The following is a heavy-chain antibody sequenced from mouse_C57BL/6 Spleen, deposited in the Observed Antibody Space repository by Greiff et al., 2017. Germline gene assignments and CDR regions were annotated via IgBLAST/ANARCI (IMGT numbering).Heavy chain of an antibody. CDR3: AREAYYSNYIDY. Sequence: DVKLVESGPGLVKPSQSLSLTCSVTGYSITSGYYWNWIRQFPGNKLEWMGYISYDGSNNYNPSLKNRISITRDTSKNQFFLKLNSVTTEDTATYYCAREAYYSNYIDYWGQGTTLTVSS. CDR2: ISYDGSN. J-gene: IGHJ2*01. D-gene: IGHD2-5*01. V-gene: IGHV3-6*01. CDR1: GYSITSGYY.